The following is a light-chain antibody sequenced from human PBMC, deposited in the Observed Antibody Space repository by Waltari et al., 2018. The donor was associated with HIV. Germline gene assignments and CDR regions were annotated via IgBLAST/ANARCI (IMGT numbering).Light chain of an antibody. Sequence: EIVLTQSPGTLSLFPGERATLSCRASQRISSTYLAWYQQRPGQAPRLLIYGASTRATGIPDRFSGSGSGTDFTLSITRLEPEDFAVYYCQQYGRTFGQGTKVEV. V-gene: IGKV3-20*01. CDR3: QQYGRT. J-gene: IGKJ1*01. CDR2: GAS. CDR1: QRISSTY.